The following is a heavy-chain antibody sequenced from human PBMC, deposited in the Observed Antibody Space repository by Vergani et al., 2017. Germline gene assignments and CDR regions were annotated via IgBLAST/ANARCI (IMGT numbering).Heavy chain of an antibody. CDR1: GGTFSSYA. CDR3: ARDRDYGGRRRYFDL. CDR2: IIPILGIA. D-gene: IGHD4-23*01. V-gene: IGHV1-69*04. Sequence: QVQLVQSGAEVKKPGSSVKVSCKASGGTFSSYAISWVRQAPGQGLEWMGRIIPILGIANYAQKFQGRVTITADKSTSTAYMELSSLRSEDTAVYYCARDRDYGGRRRYFDLWGRCTLVSVSS. J-gene: IGHJ2*01.